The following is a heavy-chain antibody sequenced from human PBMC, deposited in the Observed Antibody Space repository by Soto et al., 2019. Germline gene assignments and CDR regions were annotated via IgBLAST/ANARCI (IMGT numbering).Heavy chain of an antibody. CDR2: IYYSGST. Sequence: SETLSRTGTVSGGSISSGSYYWGWILQPPGKGLEWIGSIYYSGSTYYNPSLKSRVTISVDTSKNQFSLKLSSVTAADTAVYYCARQGCGGSCYANAFDIWGQGTMVT. CDR1: GGSISSGSYY. V-gene: IGHV4-39*01. CDR3: ARQGCGGSCYANAFDI. D-gene: IGHD2-15*01. J-gene: IGHJ3*02.